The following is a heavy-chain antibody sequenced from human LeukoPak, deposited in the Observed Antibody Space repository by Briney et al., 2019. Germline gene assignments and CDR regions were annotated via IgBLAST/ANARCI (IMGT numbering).Heavy chain of an antibody. D-gene: IGHD2/OR15-2a*01. CDR2: IYTSGST. V-gene: IGHV4-4*07. CDR3: ARDQGTLYFQH. CDR1: GGSIGNYY. J-gene: IGHJ1*01. Sequence: PSETLSLICTVSGGSIGNYYWSWIRQPAGKGLEWIGRIYTSGSTNYNPSLKSRVTISLDKSKNQFSLKLSSVTAADTAVYYCARDQGTLYFQHWGQGTLVTVSS.